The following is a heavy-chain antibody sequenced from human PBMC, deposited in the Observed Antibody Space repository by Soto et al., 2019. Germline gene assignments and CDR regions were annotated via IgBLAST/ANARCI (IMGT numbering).Heavy chain of an antibody. D-gene: IGHD3-10*01. Sequence: SETLSLTCTVSGGSISSGDYYWSWIRQPPGKGLEWIGYIYYSGSTYYNPSLKSRVTISVDTSKNQFSLKLNSMTAADTAVYYCARHNYGSGSTYFDYWGQGTLVTVS. CDR3: ARHNYGSGSTYFDY. J-gene: IGHJ4*02. CDR1: GGSISSGDYY. CDR2: IYYSGST. V-gene: IGHV4-30-4*01.